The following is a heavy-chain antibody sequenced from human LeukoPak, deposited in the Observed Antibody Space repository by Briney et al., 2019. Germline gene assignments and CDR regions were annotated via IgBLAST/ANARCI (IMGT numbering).Heavy chain of an antibody. D-gene: IGHD3-22*01. CDR3: ARDTKYDSSGYYRGDAFDI. CDR2: ISAYNGNT. J-gene: IGHJ3*02. CDR1: GYTFTSYG. V-gene: IGHV1-18*01. Sequence: ASVKVSCKASGYTFTSYGISWVRQAPGQGLEWMGWISAYNGNTNYAQKLQGRVTMTTDTSTSTAYMELRSLRSDDTAVYYCARDTKYDSSGYYRGDAFDIWGQGTMVTASS.